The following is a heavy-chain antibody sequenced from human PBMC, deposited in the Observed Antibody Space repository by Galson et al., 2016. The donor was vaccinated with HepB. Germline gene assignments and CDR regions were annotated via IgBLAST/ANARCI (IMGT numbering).Heavy chain of an antibody. J-gene: IGHJ4*02. CDR1: GYSFIGFY. CDR2: INPKNGGT. CDR3: ARDASPPEGIDY. D-gene: IGHD6-13*01. V-gene: IGHV1-2*06. Sequence: SVKVSCKASGYSFIGFYMHWVRQAPGQGLEWMGRINPKNGGTNDDQKFQGRVTMTRDPSISTFYTELSRLRSDDAAIYYCARDASPPEGIDYWGQGTLVTVSS.